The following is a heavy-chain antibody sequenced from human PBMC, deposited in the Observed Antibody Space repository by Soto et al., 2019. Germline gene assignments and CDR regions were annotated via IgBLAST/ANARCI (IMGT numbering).Heavy chain of an antibody. D-gene: IGHD3-3*01. Sequence: HPGGSLRLSCAASGFIFSSYAMSWVRQAPGKGLEWVSAISGSGGSTYYADSVKGRFTISRDNSKNTLYLQMNSLRAEDTAVYYCAKDPTIFGVVISLYYYGMDVWGQGTTVTVSS. V-gene: IGHV3-23*01. J-gene: IGHJ6*02. CDR3: AKDPTIFGVVISLYYYGMDV. CDR1: GFIFSSYA. CDR2: ISGSGGST.